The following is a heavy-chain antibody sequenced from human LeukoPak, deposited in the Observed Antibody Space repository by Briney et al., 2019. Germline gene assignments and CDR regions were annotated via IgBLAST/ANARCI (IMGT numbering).Heavy chain of an antibody. CDR1: GGSISSGDYY. CDR3: ARVQTLAAAGNYYYGMDV. CDR2: IYYSGST. V-gene: IGHV4-30-4*01. D-gene: IGHD6-13*01. Sequence: SQTLSLTCTVSGGSISSGDYYWSWIRQPPGKGLEWIGYIYYSGSTYYNPSLKGRVTISVDTSKNQFSLKLSSVTAADTAVYYCARVQTLAAAGNYYYGMDVWGQGTTVTVSS. J-gene: IGHJ6*02.